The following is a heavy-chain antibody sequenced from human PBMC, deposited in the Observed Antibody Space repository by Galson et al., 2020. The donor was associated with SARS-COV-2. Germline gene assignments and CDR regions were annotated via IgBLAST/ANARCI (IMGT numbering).Heavy chain of an antibody. D-gene: IGHD6-13*01. CDR1: GFIFSTYA. J-gene: IGHJ4*02. CDR3: ARETHEYTSSWYDY. V-gene: IGHV3-30*01. CDR2: ISYDGNTE. Sequence: LSLTCAASGFIFSTYAMHWVRQAPGKGLEWVAIISYDGNTEYNADSVRGRFTISRDNSKNTLYLQMNSLRAEDTAVYYCARETHEYTSSWYDYWGQGTLVTVSS.